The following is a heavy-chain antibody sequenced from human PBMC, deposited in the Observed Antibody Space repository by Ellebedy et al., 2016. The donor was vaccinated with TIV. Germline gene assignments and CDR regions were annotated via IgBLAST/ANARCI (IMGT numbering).Heavy chain of an antibody. D-gene: IGHD1-1*01. V-gene: IGHV3-53*01. CDR1: GFSVSHNF. CDR3: ARKTDTTGSGDY. J-gene: IGHJ4*02. CDR2: IYSGGST. Sequence: GESLKISCAASGFSVSHNFMTWVRQAPGKGLEWVSLIYSGGSTSYADSVKGRFTISRDNSRNTLYLQMNSLRAEDTAVYYCARKTDTTGSGDYWGQGTLVTVSS.